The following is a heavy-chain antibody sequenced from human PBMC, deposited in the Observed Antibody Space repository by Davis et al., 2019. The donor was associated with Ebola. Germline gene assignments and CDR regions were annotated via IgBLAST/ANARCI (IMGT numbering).Heavy chain of an antibody. V-gene: IGHV3-74*01. J-gene: IGHJ4*02. CDR3: TTDSGSYGDY. Sequence: GESLKISCAASGFTFSSYWMHWVRQAPGKGLVWVSRVNSDGSTTNYADSVKGRFTISRDNARNTVYLQMNSLKTEDTAVYYCTTDSGSYGDYWGQGTLVTVSS. D-gene: IGHD1-26*01. CDR2: VNSDGSTT. CDR1: GFTFSSYW.